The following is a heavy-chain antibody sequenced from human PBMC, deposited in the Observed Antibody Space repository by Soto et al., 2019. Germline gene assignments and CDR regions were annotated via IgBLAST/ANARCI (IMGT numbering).Heavy chain of an antibody. J-gene: IGHJ6*02. CDR2: ISAYNGNT. CDR1: GYSFISRS. CDR3: ARGAFCGGAPGCRDMDV. Sequence: ASVKVSCKSSGYSFISRSITWVRQAPGQGLEWMGRISAYNGNTNYAQKLQGRVTMTTDTSTSTAYMELRSLRSDDTAVYYCARGAFCGGAPGCRDMDVWGQGTTVTVSS. V-gene: IGHV1-18*01. D-gene: IGHD2-21*01.